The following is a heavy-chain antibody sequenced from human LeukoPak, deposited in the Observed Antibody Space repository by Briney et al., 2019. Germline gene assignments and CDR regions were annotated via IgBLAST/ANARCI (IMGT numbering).Heavy chain of an antibody. V-gene: IGHV3-74*01. CDR2: LNSDGSST. CDR3: ARGGVVPAASFDY. D-gene: IGHD2-2*01. CDR1: GFTVSSNY. Sequence: GGSLRLSCAASGFTVSSNYMSWVRQAPGKGLVWVSRLNSDGSSTTYADSVKGRFTISRDNAKNTLYLQMNSLRTEDTAVYYCARGGVVPAASFDYWGQGTLVTVSS. J-gene: IGHJ4*02.